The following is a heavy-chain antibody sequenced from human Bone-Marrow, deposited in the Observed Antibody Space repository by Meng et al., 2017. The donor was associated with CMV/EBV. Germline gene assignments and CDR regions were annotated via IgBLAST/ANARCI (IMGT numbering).Heavy chain of an antibody. Sequence: GGSLRLSCAASGITVSTNYMSWVRQAPGKGLEWVSVIYSGGSTYYADSVKGRFTISRDNSKNTLYLQMNSLRAEDTAVYYCARDGFLEWLGVRYFDYWGQGTLVTVSS. CDR3: ARDGFLEWLGVRYFDY. CDR1: GITVSTNY. V-gene: IGHV3-53*05. CDR2: IYSGGST. J-gene: IGHJ4*02. D-gene: IGHD3-3*01.